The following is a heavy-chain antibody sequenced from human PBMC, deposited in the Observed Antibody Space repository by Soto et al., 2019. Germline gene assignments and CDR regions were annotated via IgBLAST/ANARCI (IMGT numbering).Heavy chain of an antibody. V-gene: IGHV3-15*07. CDR3: TTDGDYSGFDY. CDR1: GLIFSNAW. J-gene: IGHJ4*02. D-gene: IGHD4-4*01. CDR2: IKSKTDGETT. Sequence: EVQLVESGGGLVKPGGSLRLSCAGSGLIFSNAWMNWVRQAPGKGLEWVGRIKSKTDGETTDYAAPVKGRFTISRDDSKNTLYLQMNSLKTEDTAVYYCTTDGDYSGFDYWGQGTLVTVSS.